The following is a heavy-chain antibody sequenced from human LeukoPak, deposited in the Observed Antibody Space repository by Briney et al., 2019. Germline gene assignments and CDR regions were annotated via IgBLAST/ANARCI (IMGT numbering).Heavy chain of an antibody. V-gene: IGHV4-59*01. J-gene: IGHJ4*02. Sequence: PSETLSLTCTVSGGSISSYYWSWIRQPPGKGLEWIGYIYYSGSTNYNPSLKSRVTISVHTSKNQFSLKLSSVTAADTAVYYCARDPGFLDYWGQGTLVTVSS. D-gene: IGHD2-21*01. CDR2: IYYSGST. CDR1: GGSISSYY. CDR3: ARDPGFLDY.